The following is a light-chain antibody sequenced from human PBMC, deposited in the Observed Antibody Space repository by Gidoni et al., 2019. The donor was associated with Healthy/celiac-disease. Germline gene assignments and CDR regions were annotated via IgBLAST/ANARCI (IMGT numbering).Light chain of an antibody. CDR3: QQYTSSQT. CDR1: QSISSW. Sequence: DIQMTQSPSTLSASVGDRVTITCRASQSISSWLAWYQQKPGNAPTLLIYKASSLESGVPSRFSGSGSGTEFTLTISSLQPDDFATYYCQQYTSSQTFGQGTQVEIK. J-gene: IGKJ1*01. V-gene: IGKV1-5*03. CDR2: KAS.